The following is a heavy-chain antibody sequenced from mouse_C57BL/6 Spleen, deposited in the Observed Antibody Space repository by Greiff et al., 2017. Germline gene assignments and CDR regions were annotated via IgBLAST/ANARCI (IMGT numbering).Heavy chain of an antibody. D-gene: IGHD1-1*01. J-gene: IGHJ1*03. CDR3: ARDGYYGSRYFDV. V-gene: IGHV5-16*01. Sequence: EVMLVESEGGLVQPGSSMQLSCTASGFTFSDYYMAWVRQVPEKGLEWVANIKYDGSSTYYLDSLKSRFIISRDNAKNILYLQMSSLKSEDTATYYCARDGYYGSRYFDVWGTGTTVTVSS. CDR2: IKYDGSST. CDR1: GFTFSDYY.